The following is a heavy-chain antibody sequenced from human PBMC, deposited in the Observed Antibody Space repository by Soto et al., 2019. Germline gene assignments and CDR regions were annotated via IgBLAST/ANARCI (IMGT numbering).Heavy chain of an antibody. CDR2: IIPLLGMT. V-gene: IGHV1-69*08. J-gene: IGHJ6*03. D-gene: IGHD6-19*01. CDR3: ARDQYCSVCTCFGDPDV. CDR1: GDTFSTHT. Sequence: HVQLLQSGAEVKKPGSSVKVSCHASGDTFSTHTITWVRQAPGQGLEWVGRIIPLLGMTDYAQRFQGRITLTADKSTSTAYLVLRGLRPEYTALYYCARDQYCSVCTCFGDPDVWGTGTAVTVSS.